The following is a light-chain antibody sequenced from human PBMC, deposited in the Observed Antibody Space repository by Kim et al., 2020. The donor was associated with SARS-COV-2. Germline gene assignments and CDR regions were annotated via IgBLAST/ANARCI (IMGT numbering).Light chain of an antibody. J-gene: IGLJ1*01. CDR3: GSRDRDSTGNHFV. Sequence: GQRTRCKCQGDSLGRSYANWFQQKPGQVTVLVMYDKNNRPSWIPDRFSGSNSGNTASLTITGTQAADEGDYYCGSRDRDSTGNHFVFGPGTRVTVL. CDR1: SLGRSY. CDR2: DKN. V-gene: IGLV3-19*01.